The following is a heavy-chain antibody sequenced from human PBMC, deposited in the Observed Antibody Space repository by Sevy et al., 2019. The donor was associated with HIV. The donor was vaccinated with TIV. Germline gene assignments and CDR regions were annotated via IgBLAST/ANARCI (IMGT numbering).Heavy chain of an antibody. CDR1: GFTFSSYA. D-gene: IGHD5-18*01. CDR3: AKDLSPGEYSPTWGINY. CDR2: ISGTGGST. V-gene: IGHV3-23*01. J-gene: IGHJ4*02. Sequence: GGSLRLSCAASGFTFSSYAMSWVRQAPGKGLEWVSAISGTGGSTYYADSVKGRFTISRDNSKNTLYLQMNSLRAEDTAVYYCAKDLSPGEYSPTWGINYWGQGTLVTVSS.